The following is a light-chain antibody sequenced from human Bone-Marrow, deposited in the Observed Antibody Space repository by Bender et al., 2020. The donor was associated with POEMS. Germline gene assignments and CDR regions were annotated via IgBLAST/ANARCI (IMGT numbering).Light chain of an antibody. CDR3: ATWDDCLNGWV. Sequence: QSVLTQPPSASGTPGQRVTISCSGSSSKFGSYPVNWYQQLPGAAPKLVIFNNSQRPSGVPDRFSGSNSGTSASLAISGLLSGDEADFYCATWDDCLNGWVFGGGAKLTVL. V-gene: IGLV1-44*01. CDR2: NNS. CDR1: SSKFGSYP. J-gene: IGLJ3*02.